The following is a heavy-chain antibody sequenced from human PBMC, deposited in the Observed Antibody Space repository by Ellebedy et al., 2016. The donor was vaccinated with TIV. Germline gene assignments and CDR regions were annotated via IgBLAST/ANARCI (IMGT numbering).Heavy chain of an antibody. J-gene: IGHJ5*02. CDR3: AGSSTSCCYGWFDP. CDR1: GFTFSNYA. Sequence: GESLKISXAASGFTFSNYAMSWVRQAPGKGLEWISYISSSSSTIYYADSVKGRFTISRDNAKNSLYLQMNSLRDEDTAVYYCAGSSTSCCYGWFDPWGQGTLVTVSS. CDR2: ISSSSSTI. D-gene: IGHD2-2*01. V-gene: IGHV3-48*02.